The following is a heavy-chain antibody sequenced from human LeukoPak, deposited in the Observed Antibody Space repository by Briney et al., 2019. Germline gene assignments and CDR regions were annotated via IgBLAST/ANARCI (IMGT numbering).Heavy chain of an antibody. CDR1: GYTFTDYS. CDR3: ARDPGYDTSGYYYGYFDY. D-gene: IGHD3-22*01. Sequence: ASVKVSCKASGYTFTDYSIHWVRQAPGQGLEWMGIINPSGGNTTYAQKFQGRVTMTRDMSTSTVYMELSSLRSEDTAVYYCARDPGYDTSGYYYGYFDYWGLGTLVTVSS. CDR2: INPSGGNT. J-gene: IGHJ4*02. V-gene: IGHV1-46*01.